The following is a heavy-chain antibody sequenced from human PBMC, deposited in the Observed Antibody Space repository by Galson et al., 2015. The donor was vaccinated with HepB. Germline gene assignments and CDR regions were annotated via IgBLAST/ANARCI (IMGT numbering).Heavy chain of an antibody. CDR2: ISGNGDST. CDR1: GFAFDTHA. D-gene: IGHD5-18*01. J-gene: IGHJ5*01. V-gene: IGHV3-23*01. CDR3: AKGYGLFDS. Sequence: SLRLSCAASGFAFDTHAMSWVRQAPGRGLEWISGISGNGDSTFYADSVKGRFTVSRDNSNNMLYLQMNSLRAEDAGLYFCAKGYGLFDSWGRGIPVTVSS.